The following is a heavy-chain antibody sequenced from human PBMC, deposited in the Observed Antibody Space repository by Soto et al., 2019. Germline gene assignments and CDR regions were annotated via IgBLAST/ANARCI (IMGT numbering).Heavy chain of an antibody. CDR3: ARGHYYGSGSSAYYYYYGMDV. Sequence: DSVKVSCKASGYTFTSYAMHWVRQAPGQRLEWMGWINAGNGNTKYSQKFQGRVTITRDTSASTAYMELSSLRSEDTAVYYCARGHYYGSGSSAYYYYYGMDVWGQGTTLTVSS. D-gene: IGHD3-10*01. V-gene: IGHV1-3*01. CDR2: INAGNGNT. CDR1: GYTFTSYA. J-gene: IGHJ6*02.